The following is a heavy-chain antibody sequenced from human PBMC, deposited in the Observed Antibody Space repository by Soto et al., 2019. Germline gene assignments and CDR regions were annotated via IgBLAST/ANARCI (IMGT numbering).Heavy chain of an antibody. Sequence: EVQLVESGGGLVKPGGSLRLSCAASGFTFSSYSMNWVRQAPGKGLEWVSSISSSSSYIYYADSVKGRFTISRDNAKNSLYLQMNSLRAEDTAVYYCASYNWNYWYFDLWGRGTLVTVSS. D-gene: IGHD1-20*01. J-gene: IGHJ2*01. CDR1: GFTFSSYS. CDR3: ASYNWNYWYFDL. V-gene: IGHV3-21*01. CDR2: ISSSSSYI.